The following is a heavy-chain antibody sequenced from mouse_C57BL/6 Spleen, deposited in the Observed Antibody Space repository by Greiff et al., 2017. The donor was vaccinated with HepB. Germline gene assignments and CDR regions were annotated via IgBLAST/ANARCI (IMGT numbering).Heavy chain of an antibody. V-gene: IGHV1-80*01. CDR3: ARSESNYPYFDY. CDR2: IYPGDGDT. Sequence: QVHVKQSGAELVKPGASVKISCKASGYAFSSYWMNWVKQRPGKGLEWIGQIYPGDGDTNYNGKFKGKATLTADKSSSTAYMQLSSLTSEDSAVYFCARSESNYPYFDYWGQGTTLTVSS. CDR1: GYAFSSYW. D-gene: IGHD2-5*01. J-gene: IGHJ2*01.